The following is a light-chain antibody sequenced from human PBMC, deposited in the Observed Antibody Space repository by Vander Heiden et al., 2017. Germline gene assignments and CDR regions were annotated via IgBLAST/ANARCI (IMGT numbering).Light chain of an antibody. Sequence: QSVLTQPPSVSGAPAQRATIACTGSNSNIGTIHAVHWYQQLPGTAPKLIYGDNSRPSGVPDRFSASKSGTSASLAITGLQAEDEGDYFYQSFDSSLNGWVFGGGTKLTIL. CDR2: GDN. CDR1: NSNIGTIHA. J-gene: IGLJ3*02. CDR3: QSFDSSLNGWV. V-gene: IGLV1-40*01.